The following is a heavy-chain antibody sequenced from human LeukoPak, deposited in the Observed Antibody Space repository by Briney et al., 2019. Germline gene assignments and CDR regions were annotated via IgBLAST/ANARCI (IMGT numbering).Heavy chain of an antibody. CDR3: ARGRGGQLRYFDY. V-gene: IGHV3-48*03. D-gene: IGHD3-10*01. CDR2: ISSSGSTI. Sequence: GGSLRLSCAASRFTFSSYEMNWVRQAPGKGLEWVPYISSSGSTIYYADSVKGRFTISRDNAKNSLYLHMNSLRAEDTALYYCARGRGGQLRYFDYWGQGTLVTVSS. CDR1: RFTFSSYE. J-gene: IGHJ4*02.